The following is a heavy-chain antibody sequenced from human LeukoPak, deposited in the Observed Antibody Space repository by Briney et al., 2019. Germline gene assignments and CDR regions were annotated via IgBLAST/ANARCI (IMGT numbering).Heavy chain of an antibody. J-gene: IGHJ5*02. V-gene: IGHV1-18*01. D-gene: IGHD1-14*01. Sequence: ASVEVSCKASGYTFTSYAMNWVRQAPGQGLEWMGWISAYNGNTNYAQKLQGRVTMTTDTSTSTAYMELRSLRSDDTAVYYCARVIPSEVAPEGFDPWGQGTLVTVSS. CDR2: ISAYNGNT. CDR3: ARVIPSEVAPEGFDP. CDR1: GYTFTSYA.